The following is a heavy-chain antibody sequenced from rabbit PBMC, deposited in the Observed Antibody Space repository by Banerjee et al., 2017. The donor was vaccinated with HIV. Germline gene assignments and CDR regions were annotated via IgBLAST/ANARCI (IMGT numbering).Heavy chain of an antibody. Sequence: QEQLEESGGDLVKPEGSLTLTCTASGFSFSSSQWICWVRQAPGKGLEWIGCIHNSDSRNHYASWAKGRFTISKTSSTTVTLQMTSLTVADTATYFCARDEYDYSNGYELDLWGPGTLVTVS. CDR2: IHNSDSRN. D-gene: IGHD6-1*01. CDR1: GFSFSSSQW. CDR3: ARDEYDYSNGYELDL. V-gene: IGHV1S45*01. J-gene: IGHJ4*01.